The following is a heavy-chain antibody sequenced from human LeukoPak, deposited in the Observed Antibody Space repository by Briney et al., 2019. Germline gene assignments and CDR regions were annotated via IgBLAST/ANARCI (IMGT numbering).Heavy chain of an antibody. CDR1: GFTFSSYA. D-gene: IGHD3-9*01. V-gene: IGHV3-30*04. CDR3: ARDIRHYDILTGYPDY. J-gene: IGHJ4*02. CDR2: ISYDGSNK. Sequence: PGGSLRLSCAASGFTFSSYAMHWVRQAPGKGLEWVAVISYDGSNKYYADSVKGRFTISRDNAKNSLYLQMNSLRAEDTAVYYCARDIRHYDILTGYPDYWGQGTLVTVSS.